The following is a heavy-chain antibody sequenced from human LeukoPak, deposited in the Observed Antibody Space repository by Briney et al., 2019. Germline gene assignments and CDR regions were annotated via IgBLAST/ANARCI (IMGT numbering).Heavy chain of an antibody. CDR3: AAENSYSSSRGSFVI. V-gene: IGHV3-53*01. CDR2: IYSGGST. Sequence: GGSLRLSCAASGFTVTSNYMSWVRQAPGKGLEWVSGIYSGGSTYYADSVKGRFTIYRDNPKNALYLQRNSLRAEDTAVYYCAAENSYSSSRGSFVISGEGTIVTVSS. J-gene: IGHJ3*02. D-gene: IGHD6-13*01. CDR1: GFTVTSNY.